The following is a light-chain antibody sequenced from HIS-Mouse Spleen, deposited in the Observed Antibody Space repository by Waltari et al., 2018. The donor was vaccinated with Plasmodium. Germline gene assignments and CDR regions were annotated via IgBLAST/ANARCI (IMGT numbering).Light chain of an antibody. Sequence: SYELTQPPSVSVSPGQKARITGPGDALTKKYAYWYQQKSGQAPVLVIYEDSKRPSGIPERFSGSSSGTMATLTISGAQVEDEADYYCYSTDSSGNHRVFGGGTKLTVL. CDR1: ALTKKY. J-gene: IGLJ3*02. CDR3: YSTDSSGNHRV. CDR2: EDS. V-gene: IGLV3-10*01.